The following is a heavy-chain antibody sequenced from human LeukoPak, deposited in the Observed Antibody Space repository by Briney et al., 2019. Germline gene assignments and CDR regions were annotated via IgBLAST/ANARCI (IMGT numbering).Heavy chain of an antibody. J-gene: IGHJ4*02. D-gene: IGHD3-10*01. Sequence: ASVKVSCKASGYTFTGYYMHWVRQAPGQGLEWMGRMNPNSRGTNYAQKFRGRVTMTRDTSISTAYMELSRLRSDDTAVYYCARDSAVNTMVRGVRYYFDYWGQGTLVTVSS. CDR1: GYTFTGYY. V-gene: IGHV1-2*06. CDR3: ARDSAVNTMVRGVRYYFDY. CDR2: MNPNSRGT.